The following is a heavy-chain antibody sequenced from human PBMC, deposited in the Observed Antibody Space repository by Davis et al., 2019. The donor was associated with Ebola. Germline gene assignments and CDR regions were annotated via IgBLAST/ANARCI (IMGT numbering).Heavy chain of an antibody. CDR3: AAIDYYGMDV. J-gene: IGHJ6*02. D-gene: IGHD2-2*01. CDR2: IIPILGIA. V-gene: IGHV1-69*02. CDR1: GYTFTNYY. Sequence: SVKVSCKASGYTFTNYYMHWVRQAPGQGLEWMGRIIPILGIANYAQKFQGRVTITADKSTSTAYMELSSLRSEDTAVYYCAAIDYYGMDVWGQGTTVTVSS.